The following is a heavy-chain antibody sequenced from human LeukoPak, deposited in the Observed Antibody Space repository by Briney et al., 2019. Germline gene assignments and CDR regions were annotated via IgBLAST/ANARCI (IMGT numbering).Heavy chain of an antibody. V-gene: IGHV3-15*01. J-gene: IGHJ4*02. CDR1: GFTFSNAW. Sequence: PGGSLRLSCAAPGFTFSNAWMSWVRQAPGKGLEWIGLIKSKTGGGTTDYAAPVKGRFSVSRDDSINTLYLQMSSLKIEDTGVYYCVWLRSPFDYWGQGTLVTVSS. CDR2: IKSKTGGGTT. CDR3: VWLRSPFDY. D-gene: IGHD6-19*01.